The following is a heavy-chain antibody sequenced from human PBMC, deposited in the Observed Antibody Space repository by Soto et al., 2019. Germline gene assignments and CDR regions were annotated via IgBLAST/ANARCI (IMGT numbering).Heavy chain of an antibody. J-gene: IGHJ4*02. CDR1: GDSVSTDVW. D-gene: IGHD6-19*01. Sequence: SETLSLTCAVSGDSVSTDVWWSWVRQPPGKGLEWIGEAYHNGLTNYNPSLKSRVTMSVDTSKNEFSLKLTSVTAADTAIYYCARDAAVPGESDRFDYWGQGTLVTVPS. CDR2: AYHNGLT. V-gene: IGHV4-4*02. CDR3: ARDAAVPGESDRFDY.